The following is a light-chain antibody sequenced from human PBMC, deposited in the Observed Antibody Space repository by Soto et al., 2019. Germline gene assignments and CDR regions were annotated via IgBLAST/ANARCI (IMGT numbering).Light chain of an antibody. J-gene: IGKJ5*01. CDR1: QSVSSSY. Sequence: EIVLTQSPGTLCLSPGERATLSCRASQSVSSSYLAWYQQKPGQAPRLLIYGASSRATGIPDRFSGSGSGTDFTLTISRLEPEDFAVYYCQKYGSSPQTCGQGTRREIK. CDR3: QKYGSSPQT. V-gene: IGKV3-20*01. CDR2: GAS.